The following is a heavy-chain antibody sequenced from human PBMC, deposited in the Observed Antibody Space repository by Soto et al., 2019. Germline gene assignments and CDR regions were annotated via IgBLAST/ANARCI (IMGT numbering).Heavy chain of an antibody. CDR1: ECSFTNYW. CDR2: IYPSDSDT. V-gene: IGHV5-51*01. D-gene: IGHD1-26*01. CDR3: ARSTSPLYSMDV. J-gene: IGHJ6*02. Sequence: GESLKTSCKGSECSFTNYWIGWVRQMPGKGLEWMGTIYPSDSDTRYSPSCQGQVTISADKSITTAYLQWSSLKASDTAMYYCARSTSPLYSMDVWGQGTTVTVSS.